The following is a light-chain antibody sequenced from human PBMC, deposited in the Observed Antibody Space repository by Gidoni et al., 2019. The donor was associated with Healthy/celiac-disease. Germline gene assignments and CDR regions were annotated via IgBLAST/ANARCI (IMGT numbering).Light chain of an antibody. CDR2: DAS. CDR1: QSVSSY. Sequence: IVLTQSPATLSLSPGERATLSCRASQSVSSYLAWYQQKPGQAPRLLIYDASHSATGIPARFSGSGSGTVFTLTISILAPEDCAVYYCQQRSNWPPTFGQGTQVEIK. V-gene: IGKV3-11*01. CDR3: QQRSNWPPT. J-gene: IGKJ1*01.